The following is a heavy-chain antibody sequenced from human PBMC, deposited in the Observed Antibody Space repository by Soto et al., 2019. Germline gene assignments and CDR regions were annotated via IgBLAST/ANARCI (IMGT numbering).Heavy chain of an antibody. D-gene: IGHD6-6*01. V-gene: IGHV4-31*03. CDR2: IYYSGST. CDR1: GASMSSGGYY. J-gene: IGHJ5*02. Sequence: QVQLQESGPGLVKPSQTLSLTCTVSGASMSSGGYYWTWIRQSPGKGLEWIGYIYYSGSTSYNPSRESRVAISLDTSRIQFSLTLHSVTAADTAIYYCARDRHNNFFDPWGQGTLVTVSS. CDR3: ARDRHNNFFDP.